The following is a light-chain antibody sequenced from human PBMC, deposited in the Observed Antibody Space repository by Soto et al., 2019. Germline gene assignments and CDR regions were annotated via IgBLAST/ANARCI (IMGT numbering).Light chain of an antibody. CDR3: QVWDSDTSHEV. Sequence: SYELTQPPSVSVAPGQTARITCGGNNIGSKNVHWYQQKPGQAPVLVVYDDRARPSGIPERFSGSNSGSSATLTISRVEAGGEADYYCQVWDSDTSHEVFGTGTKLTVL. CDR2: DDR. V-gene: IGLV3-21*02. CDR1: NIGSKN. J-gene: IGLJ1*01.